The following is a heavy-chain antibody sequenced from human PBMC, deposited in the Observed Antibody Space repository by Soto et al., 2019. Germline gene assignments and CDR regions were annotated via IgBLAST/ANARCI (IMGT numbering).Heavy chain of an antibody. J-gene: IGHJ4*02. CDR1: GYTFTSYD. V-gene: IGHV1-8*01. CDR3: ASAKVVLRYFDWFSSY. CDR2: MNPNSGNT. Sequence: GASVKVSCKASGYTFTSYDINWVRQATGQGLEWMGWMNPNSGNTGYAQKFQGRVTMTRNTSISTAYMELSSLRSEDTAVYYCASAKVVLRYFDWFSSYWGQGTLGTVSS. D-gene: IGHD3-9*01.